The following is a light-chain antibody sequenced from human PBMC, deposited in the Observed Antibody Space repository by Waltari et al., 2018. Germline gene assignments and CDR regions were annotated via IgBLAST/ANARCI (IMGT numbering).Light chain of an antibody. Sequence: EIVLTQSQGTLSLSPGERATPPCRASQSFTRYLVWYQHRPCQAPRLLCYDASTRAAGGADRFSGGGSGTDFSLTISRLEPEDFAVYYCQHYVSLPVTFGQGTRVEIK. V-gene: IGKV3-20*01. J-gene: IGKJ1*01. CDR3: QHYVSLPVT. CDR2: DAS. CDR1: QSFTRY.